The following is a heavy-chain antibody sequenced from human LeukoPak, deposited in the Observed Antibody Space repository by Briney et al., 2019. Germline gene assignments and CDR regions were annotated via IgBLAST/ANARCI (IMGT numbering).Heavy chain of an antibody. CDR3: ARGRSYRNFDY. CDR1: GFNFIGYE. J-gene: IGHJ4*02. V-gene: IGHV3-48*03. Sequence: GGSLRLSCVASGFNFIGYEMHWVRQAPGRGLECVSYINSRGSTIYYGHSVKGRFTISRDNAENSLYLEMNSLRVEDTALYYCARGRSYRNFDYWGQGTLVTVSS. CDR2: INSRGSTI. D-gene: IGHD3-10*01.